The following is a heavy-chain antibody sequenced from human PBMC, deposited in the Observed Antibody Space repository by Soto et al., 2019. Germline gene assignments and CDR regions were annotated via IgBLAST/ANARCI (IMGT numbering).Heavy chain of an antibody. Sequence: SETLSLSCTVSGGSVSGGSYYWIWIRQPPGKGLEWIGYIYYSGSTNYNPSLKSRVTISVDTSKNQFSLKLSSVTAADTAVYYCARGGTYYYDSSGFGYWGQGTLVTVSS. J-gene: IGHJ4*02. D-gene: IGHD3-22*01. CDR1: GGSVSGGSYY. CDR3: ARGGTYYYDSSGFGY. CDR2: IYYSGST. V-gene: IGHV4-61*01.